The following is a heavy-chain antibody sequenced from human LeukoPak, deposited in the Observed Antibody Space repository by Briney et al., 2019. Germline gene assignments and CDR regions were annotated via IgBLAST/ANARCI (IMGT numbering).Heavy chain of an antibody. CDR1: GGSISSSSYY. CDR3: ARTSSPHRIFDY. D-gene: IGHD6-13*01. Sequence: PSGTLSLTCTVSGGSISSSSYYWGWIRQPPGKGLEWIGSIYYSGSTYYNPSLKSRVTISVDTSKNQFSLKLSSVTAADTAVYYCARTSSPHRIFDYWGQGTLVTVSS. CDR2: IYYSGST. V-gene: IGHV4-39*01. J-gene: IGHJ4*02.